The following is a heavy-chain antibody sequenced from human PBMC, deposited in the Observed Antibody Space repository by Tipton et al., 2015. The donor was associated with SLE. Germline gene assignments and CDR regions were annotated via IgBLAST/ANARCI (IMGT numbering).Heavy chain of an antibody. D-gene: IGHD2-2*01. CDR2: INSDGSTT. J-gene: IGHJ6*02. Sequence: SLRLSCAASGFTFSSYWMHWVRQAPGKGLVWVSHINSDGSTTSYADSVTGRFTISRDNAKNTLYLQMNSLRAEDTAVYFCAREFVVPAAIRYPYIMSVWGQGTTVPVSS. CDR3: AREFVVPAAIRYPYIMSV. CDR1: GFTFSSYW. V-gene: IGHV3-74*01.